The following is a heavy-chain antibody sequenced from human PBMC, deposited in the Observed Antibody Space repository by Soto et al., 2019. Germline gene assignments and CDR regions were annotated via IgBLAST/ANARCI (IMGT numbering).Heavy chain of an antibody. Sequence: ASETLSLTCTVSGGSISSYYWRWMRQPPGKGLEWIGYIYYSGSTNYNPSLKSRVTISVDTSKNQFSLKLSSVTAADTAVYYCARDLAGIAAAGTIGGMDVWGQGTTVTVSS. CDR1: GGSISSYY. D-gene: IGHD6-13*01. CDR3: ARDLAGIAAAGTIGGMDV. CDR2: IYYSGST. V-gene: IGHV4-59*01. J-gene: IGHJ6*02.